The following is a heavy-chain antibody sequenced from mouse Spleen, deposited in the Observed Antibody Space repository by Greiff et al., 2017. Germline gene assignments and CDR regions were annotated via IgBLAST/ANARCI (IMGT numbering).Heavy chain of an antibody. D-gene: IGHD3-2*02. CDR3: AREGTAQATGLFDY. V-gene: IGHV3-6*01. CDR2: ISYDGSN. J-gene: IGHJ2*01. Sequence: EVKLQESGPGLVKPSQSLSLTCSVTGYSITSGYYWNWIRQFPGNKLEWMGYISYDGSNNYNPSLKNRISITRDTSKNQFFLKLNSVTTEDTATYYCAREGTAQATGLFDYWGQGTTLTVSS. CDR1: GYSITSGYY.